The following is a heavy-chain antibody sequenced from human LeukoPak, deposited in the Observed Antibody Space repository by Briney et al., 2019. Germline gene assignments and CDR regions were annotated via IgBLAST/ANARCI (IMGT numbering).Heavy chain of an antibody. CDR2: INPSGGST. CDR3: ARSRPTVMVYYYYYMDV. V-gene: IGHV1-46*01. Sequence: GASVKVSCKASGYTFTGYYMHWVRQAPGQGLEWMGIINPSGGSTSYAQKFQGRVTMTRDTSTSTVYMELSSLRSEDTAVYYCARSRPTVMVYYYYYMDVWGKGTTVTISS. J-gene: IGHJ6*03. D-gene: IGHD4-17*01. CDR1: GYTFTGYY.